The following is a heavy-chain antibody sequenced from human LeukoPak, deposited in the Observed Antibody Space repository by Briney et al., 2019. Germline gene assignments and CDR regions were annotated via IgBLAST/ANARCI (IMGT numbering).Heavy chain of an antibody. CDR1: GGTFTSYA. V-gene: IGHV1-69*13. D-gene: IGHD1-14*01. J-gene: IGHJ4*02. CDR2: IIPIFGTA. CDR3: ARAAKPADRPFDY. Sequence: ASVKVSCKASGGTFTSYAISWVRQAPGQGLEWMGGIIPIFGTANYARKFQGRVTITADESTSTAYMELSSLRSVDTAVYYCARAAKPADRPFDYWGQGTLVTVSS.